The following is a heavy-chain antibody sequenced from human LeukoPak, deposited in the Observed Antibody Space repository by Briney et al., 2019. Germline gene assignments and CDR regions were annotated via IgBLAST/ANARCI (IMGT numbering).Heavy chain of an antibody. J-gene: IGHJ5*02. CDR1: GGSFSGYY. Sequence: SETLSLTCAVYGGSFSGYYWSWIRQPPRKGLEWIGEINHSGSTNYNPSLKSRVTISVDTSKNQSSLQLSSVTAAATAVYYCARGGRFLGWLLRRANWFDPWGQGTLVTVSS. V-gene: IGHV4-34*01. CDR2: INHSGST. CDR3: ARGGRFLGWLLRRANWFDP. D-gene: IGHD3-3*01.